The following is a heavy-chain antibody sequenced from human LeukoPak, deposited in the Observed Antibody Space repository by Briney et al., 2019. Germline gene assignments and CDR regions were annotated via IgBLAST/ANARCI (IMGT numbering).Heavy chain of an antibody. D-gene: IGHD3-9*01. CDR3: ARGRYFDWLSFYYYYGMDV. Sequence: ASVKVSCKASGYTFTGYYMHWVRQAPGQGLEWMGWINPNSGGTNYAQKFQGRVTMTRDTSISTAYMELSSLRSEDTAVYYCARGRYFDWLSFYYYYGMDVWGQGTTVTVSS. CDR2: INPNSGGT. CDR1: GYTFTGYY. V-gene: IGHV1-2*02. J-gene: IGHJ6*02.